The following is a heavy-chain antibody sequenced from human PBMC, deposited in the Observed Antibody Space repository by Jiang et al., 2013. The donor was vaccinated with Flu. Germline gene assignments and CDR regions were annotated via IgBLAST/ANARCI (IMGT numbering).Heavy chain of an antibody. CDR1: GFTFDDYA. J-gene: IGHJ6*02. CDR2: ISWNSGSI. Sequence: VESGGGLVQPGRSLRLSCAASGFTFDDYAMHWVRQAPGKGLEWVSGISWNSGSIGYADSVKGRFTISRDNAKNSLYLQMNSLRAEDTALYYCAKDHSSNYYYGMDVWGQGTTVTVSS. V-gene: IGHV3-9*01. D-gene: IGHD2-15*01. CDR3: AKDHSSNYYYGMDV.